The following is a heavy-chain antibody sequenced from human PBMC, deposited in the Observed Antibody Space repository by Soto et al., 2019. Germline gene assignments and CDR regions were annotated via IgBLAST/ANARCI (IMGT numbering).Heavy chain of an antibody. V-gene: IGHV1-2*02. D-gene: IGHD3-3*01. Sequence: ASVKVSCKASGYTFTGYYMHWVRQAPGQGLEWMGWINPNSGGTNYAQKFQGRVTMTRDTSISTAYMELSRLRSDDTAVYYCARGYYDFWSGYRHFDYWGQGTLVTVSA. J-gene: IGHJ4*02. CDR3: ARGYYDFWSGYRHFDY. CDR1: GYTFTGYY. CDR2: INPNSGGT.